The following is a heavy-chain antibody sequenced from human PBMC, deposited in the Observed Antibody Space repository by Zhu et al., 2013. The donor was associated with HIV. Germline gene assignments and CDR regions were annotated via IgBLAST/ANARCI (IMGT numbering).Heavy chain of an antibody. V-gene: IGHV1-18*01. J-gene: IGHJ4*02. Sequence: QVQLVQSGAEVKKPGVLGEGLLQGFWRHLSSYAISWVRQAPGQGLEWMGWISPYNGNTNYAQKLQGRVTMTTDTSTSTAYMELRSLRSDDAAVYYCARPYDFWSGSTPNFGYWGQGTLVTVSS. CDR1: RHLSSYA. CDR3: ARPYDFWSGSTPNFGY. D-gene: IGHD3-3*01. CDR2: ISPYNGNT.